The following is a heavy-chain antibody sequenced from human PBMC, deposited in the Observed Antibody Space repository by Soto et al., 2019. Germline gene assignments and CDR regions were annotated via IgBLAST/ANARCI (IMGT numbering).Heavy chain of an antibody. V-gene: IGHV3-23*01. CDR1: GLTFSFYA. CDR2: ISGSGGST. Sequence: TRGALRVSCTSSGLTFSFYAMSWVGQAPGKGLEWVSAISGSGGSTYYADSVKGRFTISRDNSKNTLYLQMNSLRAEDTAVYYCAKARPLDTPFDPWGQGTLVTVSS. J-gene: IGHJ5*02. CDR3: AKARPLDTPFDP. D-gene: IGHD2-15*01.